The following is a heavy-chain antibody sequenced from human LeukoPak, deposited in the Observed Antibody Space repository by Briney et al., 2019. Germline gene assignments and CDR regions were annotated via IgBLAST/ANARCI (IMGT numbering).Heavy chain of an antibody. J-gene: IGHJ3*02. V-gene: IGHV4-34*01. CDR2: INHSGST. Sequence: GSLRLSCAASGFTVSSNYMSWIRQPPGKGLEWIGEINHSGSTNYNPSLKSRVTISVDTSKNQFSLKLSSVTAADTAVYYCARVSASTWAFDIWGQGTMVTVSS. CDR1: GFTVSSNY. D-gene: IGHD5/OR15-5a*01. CDR3: ARVSASTWAFDI.